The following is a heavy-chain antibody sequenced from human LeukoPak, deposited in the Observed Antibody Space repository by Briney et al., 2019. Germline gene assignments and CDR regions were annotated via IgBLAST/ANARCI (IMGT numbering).Heavy chain of an antibody. Sequence: SETLSLTCAVSGGSVSSSNWWSWVRQPPGKGLEWIGEIYHSGSTNYNPSLKSRVTISVDKSKNQFSLKLSSVTAADTAVYYCARVNVLWFYSYFDYWGQGTLVTVSS. CDR3: ARVNVLWFYSYFDY. V-gene: IGHV4-4*02. J-gene: IGHJ4*02. CDR2: IYHSGST. CDR1: GGSVSSSNW. D-gene: IGHD3-10*01.